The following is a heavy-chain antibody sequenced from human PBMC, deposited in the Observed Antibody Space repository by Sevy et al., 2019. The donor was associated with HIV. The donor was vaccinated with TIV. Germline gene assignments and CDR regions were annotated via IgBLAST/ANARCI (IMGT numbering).Heavy chain of an antibody. CDR1: GYTFTNYG. D-gene: IGHD2-15*01. J-gene: IGHJ4*02. CDR2: ISAYNGDT. Sequence: ASVKVSCKASGYTFTNYGISWVRQAPGQGLEWMGWISAYNGDTNYAQKVQGRVTLTTDTSTTTAYMELRSLRSEDTAVYYCARDCSGAFCSFDSWGQGSLVTVSS. V-gene: IGHV1-18*04. CDR3: ARDCSGAFCSFDS.